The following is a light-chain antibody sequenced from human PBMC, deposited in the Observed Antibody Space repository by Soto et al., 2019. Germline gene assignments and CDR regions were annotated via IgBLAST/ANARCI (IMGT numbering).Light chain of an antibody. CDR3: QQYGSSPWK. CDR1: QSFDIDY. V-gene: IGKV3-20*01. CDR2: GAS. J-gene: IGKJ1*01. Sequence: ELVLMQSPGTLSLSPGARATLSCRSSQSFDIDYLAWYQQKPGQAPTLVIYGASNRATGIPDRFSGSGSGTDFTLTNSRLEPEDLAVYYCQQYGSSPWKLGKRTKVEIK.